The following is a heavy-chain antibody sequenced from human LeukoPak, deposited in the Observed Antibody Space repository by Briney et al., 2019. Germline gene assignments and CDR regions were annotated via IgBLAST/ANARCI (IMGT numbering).Heavy chain of an antibody. CDR1: GVSVSSNIAA. V-gene: IGHV6-1*01. Sequence: SQTLSLTCAISGVSVSSNIAASNWIRQSPSRCLEWLGKTYYRSKWYNDYAVSVKSRITINPDTSKNQFSLQLNSVPPEDTAVDYCARDGGLYWRSESAFDIWGQGTMVTVSS. J-gene: IGHJ3*02. CDR3: ARDGGLYWRSESAFDI. CDR2: TYYRSKWYN. D-gene: IGHD3-16*01.